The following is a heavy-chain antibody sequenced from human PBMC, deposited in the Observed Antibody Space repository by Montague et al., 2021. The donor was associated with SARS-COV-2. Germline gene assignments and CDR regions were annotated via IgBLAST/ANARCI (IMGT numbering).Heavy chain of an antibody. J-gene: IGHJ3*02. CDR1: GGSIRTSSYY. D-gene: IGHD4-17*01. CDR3: AMRGGALDAFDI. Sequence: SETLSLTCTVSGGSIRTSSYYWGWLRPPPGKGLDWIGGIYYSGSTYYNPSLKSRVTISVDTSKNRFSLKLSSVTAADTAVYYCAMRGGALDAFDIGGQGTMVIVSS. V-gene: IGHV4-39*01. CDR2: IYYSGST.